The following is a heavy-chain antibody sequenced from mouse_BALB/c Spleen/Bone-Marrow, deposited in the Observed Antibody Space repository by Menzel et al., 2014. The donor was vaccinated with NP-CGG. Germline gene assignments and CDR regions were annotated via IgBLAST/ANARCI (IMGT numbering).Heavy chain of an antibody. CDR2: VSTGSTTI. CDR1: GFTFSNFG. J-gene: IGHJ2*01. Sequence: EVKVVDSGGGLVQPGGSRKLSCAASGFTFSNFGMHWFRQSPEKGLEWVAFVSTGSTTIYYADTVNGRFTISRDNPENTLFLQMTSLRAEYTAIYYCARSHFYGNYFDYWRQGTTLTVSS. CDR3: ARSHFYGNYFDY. D-gene: IGHD2-1*01. V-gene: IGHV5-17*02.